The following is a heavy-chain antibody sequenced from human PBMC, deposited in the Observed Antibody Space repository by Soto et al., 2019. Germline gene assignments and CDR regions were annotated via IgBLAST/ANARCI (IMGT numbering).Heavy chain of an antibody. J-gene: IGHJ4*02. CDR2: IYWDDNK. V-gene: IGHV2-5*02. CDR3: AHRRSTSYYDY. CDR1: GFSLSTSGLG. D-gene: IGHD2-2*01. Sequence: QITLKESGPTLVKPTQTLTLTCTFSGFSLSTSGLGVGWIRQPPGKALEWLAVIYWDDNKLYSPSLKSRLTITKDTSKNQVVLTMANMAPVDTATYYCAHRRSTSYYDYWGQGTLVTVSS.